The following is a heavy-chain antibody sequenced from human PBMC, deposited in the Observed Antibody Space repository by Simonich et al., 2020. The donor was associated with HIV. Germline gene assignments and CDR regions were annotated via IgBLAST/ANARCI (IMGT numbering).Heavy chain of an antibody. D-gene: IGHD6-13*01. J-gene: IGHJ1*01. V-gene: IGHV4-34*01. CDR2: TNHSGST. Sequence: QVQLQQWGAGLLKPSETLSLTCAVYVGSFSGYHWSWFRPDPGKGLGWMWETNHSGSTNYNPYRKVRVTISVDTSKNQFSLKLSSVTAADTAVYYCARLTAGGLGEYFQHWGQGTLVTVSS. CDR3: ARLTAGGLGEYFQH. CDR1: VGSFSGYH.